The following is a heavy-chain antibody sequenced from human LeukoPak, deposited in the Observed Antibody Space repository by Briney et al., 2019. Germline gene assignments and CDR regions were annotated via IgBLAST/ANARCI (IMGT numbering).Heavy chain of an antibody. CDR1: GYTFTGYY. D-gene: IGHD3-16*02. CDR2: INPNSGGT. J-gene: IGHJ5*02. V-gene: IGHV1-2*02. CDR3: ARDNSVGDIAWWFDP. Sequence: GASVKVSCKASGYTFTGYYMHWVRQAPGQGLEWMGWINPNSGGTNYAQKFQGRVTMTRDTSISTAYMELSRLRSEDTAVYYCARDNSVGDIAWWFDPWGQGTLVTVSS.